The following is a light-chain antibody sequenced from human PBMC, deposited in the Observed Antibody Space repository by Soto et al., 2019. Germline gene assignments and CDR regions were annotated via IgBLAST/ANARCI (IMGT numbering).Light chain of an antibody. Sequence: DIVMTQSPDSLAVSLGERATINCKSSQSVLYNSNNKNYLAWYQQKPGQPPNLLIYWASTRESGVPDRFSGSGAWTDFTLTISSLQAEDVAVYYCQQYYSIPVTFGGGTKVEIK. CDR3: QQYYSIPVT. CDR2: WAS. CDR1: QSVLYNSNNKNY. J-gene: IGKJ4*01. V-gene: IGKV4-1*01.